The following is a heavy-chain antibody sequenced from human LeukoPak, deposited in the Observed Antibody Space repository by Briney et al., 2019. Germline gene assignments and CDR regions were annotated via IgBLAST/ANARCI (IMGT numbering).Heavy chain of an antibody. Sequence: AXXKVSCKASGYTFTSYDINWVRQAPGQGLEWMGWMNPNSANTGYAQKFQGRVTMTRNTSISTAYMELSSLRSEDTAVYYCARVGGSSNWNYDDAFDIWGQGTMVTVSS. J-gene: IGHJ3*02. CDR2: MNPNSANT. CDR1: GYTFTSYD. V-gene: IGHV1-8*01. D-gene: IGHD1-7*01. CDR3: ARVGGSSNWNYDDAFDI.